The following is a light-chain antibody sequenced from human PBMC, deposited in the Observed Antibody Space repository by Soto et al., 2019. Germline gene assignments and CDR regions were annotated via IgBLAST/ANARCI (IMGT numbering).Light chain of an antibody. J-gene: IGLJ1*01. CDR1: SSNIGAGYD. CDR2: GNS. Sequence: QSVLTQPPSVSGAPGQRVTISCTGSSSNIGAGYDVHWYQQLPGTAPNLLTYGNSNRPSGVPDRFSVSKSDTSASLAITGLQAEDEADYYCQSYDSSLSGDVFGTGTKLTVL. V-gene: IGLV1-40*01. CDR3: QSYDSSLSGDV.